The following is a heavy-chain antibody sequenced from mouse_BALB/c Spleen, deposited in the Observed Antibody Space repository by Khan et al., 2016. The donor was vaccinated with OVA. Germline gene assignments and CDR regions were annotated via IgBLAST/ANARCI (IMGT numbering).Heavy chain of an antibody. D-gene: IGHD1-3*01. CDR3: ADNLAGSIAY. CDR1: GFTFSSYS. Sequence: EVELVESGGDLVKPGGSLKLSCAASGFTFSSYSMPWVRQTPDKRLEWVASISSGGDYPYYPDSVKGRFTISRENAMNTLYLQMRDLKFEDTAMYYCADNLAGSIAYWGQGTLVTVSA. J-gene: IGHJ3*01. CDR2: ISSGGDYP. V-gene: IGHV5-6*01.